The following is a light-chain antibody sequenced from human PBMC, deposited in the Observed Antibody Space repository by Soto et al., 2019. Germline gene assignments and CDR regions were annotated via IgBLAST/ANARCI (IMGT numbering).Light chain of an antibody. CDR3: QQLNSYPRT. V-gene: IGKV1-9*01. Sequence: IHLPQSPCSVSASVGDRFTMTCRASQGISSYLAWYQQKKGKAPKLLIYAASTLQSGVPSRFSGSGYGTDVNLTISSLQTEDFATYYCQQLNSYPRTFGQGTKVDIK. CDR2: AAS. CDR1: QGISSY. J-gene: IGKJ1*01.